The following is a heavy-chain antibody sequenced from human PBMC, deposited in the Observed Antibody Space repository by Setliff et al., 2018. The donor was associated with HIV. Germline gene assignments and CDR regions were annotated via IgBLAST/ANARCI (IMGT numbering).Heavy chain of an antibody. Sequence: ASVKVSCKASGYTFTSYAMHWVRQAPGQRLEWMGWINAGNGNTKYSQKFQGRVTITADESTSTAYMELSSLRSDDTAVYYCARKYCTNGVCYKTGEFDYWGQGTLVTVSS. CDR1: GYTFTSYA. CDR2: INAGNGNT. CDR3: ARKYCTNGVCYKTGEFDY. J-gene: IGHJ4*02. D-gene: IGHD2-8*01. V-gene: IGHV1-3*01.